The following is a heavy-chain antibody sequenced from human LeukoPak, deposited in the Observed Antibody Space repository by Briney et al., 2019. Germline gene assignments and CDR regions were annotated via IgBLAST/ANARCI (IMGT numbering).Heavy chain of an antibody. J-gene: IGHJ4*02. Sequence: GGSLRLSCAVSGFTFSSYGMHWVRQAPGKGLEWVAFIRHDGSNKYYADSVKGRFTISRDNSKNTLYLQMNSLRAEDTAVYYCAKGSSSSWYLDYWGQGTLVTVSS. D-gene: IGHD6-13*01. CDR3: AKGSSSSWYLDY. CDR2: IRHDGSNK. CDR1: GFTFSSYG. V-gene: IGHV3-30*02.